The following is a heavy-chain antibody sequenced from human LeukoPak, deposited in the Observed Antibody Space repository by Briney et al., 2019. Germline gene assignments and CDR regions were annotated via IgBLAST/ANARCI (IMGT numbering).Heavy chain of an antibody. Sequence: GESLKISCKGSGYSFTSYWIGWVRQMPGKGLEWMGIIYPGDSDTRYSPSFQGQVTLSADKSISTAYLQWSSLKASDTAMYYCAGQSYYDFWSGYGAFDIWGQGTMVTVSS. V-gene: IGHV5-51*01. J-gene: IGHJ3*02. CDR3: AGQSYYDFWSGYGAFDI. CDR2: IYPGDSDT. D-gene: IGHD3-3*01. CDR1: GYSFTSYW.